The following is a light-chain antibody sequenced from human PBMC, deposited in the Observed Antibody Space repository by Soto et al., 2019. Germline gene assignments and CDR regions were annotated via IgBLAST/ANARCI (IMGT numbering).Light chain of an antibody. CDR1: SSDVGSYNL. J-gene: IGLJ2*01. V-gene: IGLV2-23*01. Sequence: QSVLTQPASVSGSPGQSITISCTGTSSDVGSYNLVSWYQQYPGKAPKLIIYEGSKRPSGVSNRLSGSKSGNTASLTISGLQAEDEADYYCASFAVASTVVFGRGTKVTVL. CDR3: ASFAVASTVV. CDR2: EGS.